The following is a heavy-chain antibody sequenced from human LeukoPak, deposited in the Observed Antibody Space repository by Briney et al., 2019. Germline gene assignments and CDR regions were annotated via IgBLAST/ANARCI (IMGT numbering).Heavy chain of an antibody. CDR3: AKSRGIAVAGTDYYFDY. Sequence: GGSLRLSCAASGFTFDDYAMHWVRQAPGKGLEWVSGISWNSGSIGYADSVKGRFTISRDNAKNSLYLQMNSLRAEDTALYYCAKSRGIAVAGTDYYFDYWGQGTLVTVSS. CDR2: ISWNSGSI. J-gene: IGHJ4*02. V-gene: IGHV3-9*01. CDR1: GFTFDDYA. D-gene: IGHD6-19*01.